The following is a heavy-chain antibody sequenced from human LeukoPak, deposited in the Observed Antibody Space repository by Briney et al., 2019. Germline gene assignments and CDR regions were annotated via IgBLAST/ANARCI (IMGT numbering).Heavy chain of an antibody. Sequence: SETLSLTCTVSGGSISSSSYYWGWIRQPPGKGLEWIGSIYYSGSTYYNPSPKSRVTISVDTSKNQFSLKLSSVTAADTAVYYCAGTIGLKGQYYFDYWGQGTLVTVSS. CDR3: AGTIGLKGQYYFDY. V-gene: IGHV4-39*01. J-gene: IGHJ4*02. D-gene: IGHD5-24*01. CDR2: IYYSGST. CDR1: GGSISSSSYY.